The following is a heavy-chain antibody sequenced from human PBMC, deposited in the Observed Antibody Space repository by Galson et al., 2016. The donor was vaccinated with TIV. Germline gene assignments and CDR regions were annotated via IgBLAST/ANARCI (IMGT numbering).Heavy chain of an antibody. CDR1: GFTFIKYG. V-gene: IGHV3-23*01. Sequence: SLRLSCAASGFTFIKYGMAWVRQAPGQGPEWVSAIYYSGVNTYYADSVKGRFTTSRDNSKNTLFLQMNSLRAEDTAVYYCAKVVSTLYTYGPFGQWGQGTLVTVSS. CDR3: AKVVSTLYTYGPFGQ. J-gene: IGHJ4*02. D-gene: IGHD5-18*01. CDR2: IYYSGVNT.